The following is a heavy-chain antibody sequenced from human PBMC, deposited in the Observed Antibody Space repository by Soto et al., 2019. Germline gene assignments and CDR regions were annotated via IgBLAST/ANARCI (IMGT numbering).Heavy chain of an antibody. Sequence: ASVKLSCKASGYTFTSYGISWVRQAPGQGLEWMGWISAYNGNTNYAQKLQGRVTMTTDTSTSTAYMELRSLRSDDTAVYYCARVPPPMVRGVLLDGLDFECWGKETVLTTST. V-gene: IGHV1-18*01. J-gene: IGHJ4*02. CDR2: ISAYNGNT. CDR3: ARVPPPMVRGVLLDGLDFEC. D-gene: IGHD3-10*01. CDR1: GYTFTSYG.